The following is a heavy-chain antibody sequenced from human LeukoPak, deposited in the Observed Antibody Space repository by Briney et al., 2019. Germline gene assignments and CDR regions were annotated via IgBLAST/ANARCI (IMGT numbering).Heavy chain of an antibody. J-gene: IGHJ4*02. V-gene: IGHV3-30*02. CDR3: AKDSSGSYNYFDY. Sequence: GGSLRLSCAASGFTFSSYGMHWVRQAPGKGLEWVTFIRYDGSDKYYADSVKGRFTISRDNSKNTLYLQMNGPRAEDTAFYYCAKDSSGSYNYFDYWGQGTLVTVSS. D-gene: IGHD1-26*01. CDR1: GFTFSSYG. CDR2: IRYDGSDK.